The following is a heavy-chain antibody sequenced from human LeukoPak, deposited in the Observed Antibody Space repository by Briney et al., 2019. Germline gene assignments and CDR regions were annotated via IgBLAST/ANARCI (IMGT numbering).Heavy chain of an antibody. CDR3: ARLPGIAAAGRN. J-gene: IGHJ4*02. CDR1: GDSITTNSYW. D-gene: IGHD6-13*01. V-gene: IGHV4-39*07. Sequence: PSETLSLTCSLSGDSITTNSYWWGWIRQSPGKGLEWIGSIYSSGSTNYNPSLKSRVTISVDTSKNQFSLKLSSVTAADTAVYYCARLPGIAAAGRNWGQGTLVTVSS. CDR2: IYSSGST.